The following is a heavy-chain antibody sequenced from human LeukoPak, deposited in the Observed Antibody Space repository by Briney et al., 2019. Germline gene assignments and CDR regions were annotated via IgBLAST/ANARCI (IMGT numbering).Heavy chain of an antibody. J-gene: IGHJ3*02. CDR1: GGSISSSSYY. V-gene: IGHV3-23*01. D-gene: IGHD3-9*01. CDR3: AKPLRTYYDILTGFGHQGEHDAFDI. CDR2: ISGSGGST. Sequence: ETLSLTCTVSGGSISSSSYYWGWIRQPPGKGLEWVSAISGSGGSTYYADSVKGRFTISRDNSKNTLYLQMNSLRAEDTAVYYCAKPLRTYYDILTGFGHQGEHDAFDIWGKGTTVTVSS.